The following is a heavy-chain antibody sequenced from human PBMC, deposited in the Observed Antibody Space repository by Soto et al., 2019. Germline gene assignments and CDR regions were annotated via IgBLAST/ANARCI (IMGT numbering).Heavy chain of an antibody. J-gene: IGHJ4*02. CDR1: GFTFDDYA. CDR2: ISWNSGSI. V-gene: IGHV3-9*01. CDR3: AKDSSDVDYYFDY. Sequence: EVQLVESGGGLVQPGRSLRLSCAASGFTFDDYAMHWVRQAPGKGLEWVSGISWNSGSIGYADSVKGRFTISRDNAKNSLYLQMNSLRAEDTAVYYCAKDSSDVDYYFDYWGQGTLVTVSS. D-gene: IGHD6-19*01.